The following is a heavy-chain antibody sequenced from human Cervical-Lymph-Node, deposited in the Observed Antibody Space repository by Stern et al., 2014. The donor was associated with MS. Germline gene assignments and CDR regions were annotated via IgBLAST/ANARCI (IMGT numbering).Heavy chain of an antibody. CDR1: GDTFTTYA. D-gene: IGHD1-1*01. CDR3: TREVGSLAMDV. J-gene: IGHJ6*01. CDR2: ITPIFNAA. Sequence: VQLLESGTEVKKPWSSVTVSCKASGDTFTTYAISWVRQAPGQGPEWMGWITPIFNAADYAQKFQGRLTITADRSRSTAYMELSSLTSEDTAVYYCTREVGSLAMDVWGQGTTVIVSS. V-gene: IGHV1-69*06.